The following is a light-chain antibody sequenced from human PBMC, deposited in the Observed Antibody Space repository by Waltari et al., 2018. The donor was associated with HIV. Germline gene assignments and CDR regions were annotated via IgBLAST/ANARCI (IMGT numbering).Light chain of an antibody. CDR1: GYNIGTHS. CDR3: ATWDDTLVTLV. V-gene: IGLV1-44*01. Sequence: SVLTQPPSAYGPSAQTVISTCSVHGYNIGTHSRTWYQPLPGAAPKLVIYHTDQRPAGCPDRFSGSKSATSASLAITGVQSGDEGDYYCATWDDTLVTLVFGSGTRVVV. J-gene: IGLJ1*01. CDR2: HTD.